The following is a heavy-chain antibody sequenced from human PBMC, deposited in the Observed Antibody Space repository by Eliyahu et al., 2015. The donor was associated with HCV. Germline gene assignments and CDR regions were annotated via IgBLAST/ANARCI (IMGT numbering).Heavy chain of an antibody. J-gene: IGHJ6*02. V-gene: IGHV3-23*01. CDR1: GFTFXSXA. CDR2: ISGSGGST. D-gene: IGHD2-2*01. Sequence: EVQLLESGGGLVQPGGSLXLSXAASGFTFXSXAXXWVRQAPGKGLEWVSAISGSGGSTYYADSVKGRFTISRDNSKNTLYLQMNSLRAEDTAVYYCAKGKKRGGYCSSTSCYGMDVWGQGTTVTVSS. CDR3: AKGKKRGGYCSSTSCYGMDV.